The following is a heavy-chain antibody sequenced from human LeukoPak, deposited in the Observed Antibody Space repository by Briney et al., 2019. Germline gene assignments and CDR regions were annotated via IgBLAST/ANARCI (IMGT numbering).Heavy chain of an antibody. J-gene: IGHJ3*02. Sequence: ASVKVSCKASGYTFTSYYMEWVRQAPGQGLEWMGWISAYNGNTNYAQKLQGRVTMTTDTSTSTVYMELRSLRSDDTAVYYCARDLYYYGSGSYYDAFDIWGQGTMVTVSS. CDR2: ISAYNGNT. D-gene: IGHD3-10*01. CDR1: GYTFTSYY. CDR3: ARDLYYYGSGSYYDAFDI. V-gene: IGHV1-18*04.